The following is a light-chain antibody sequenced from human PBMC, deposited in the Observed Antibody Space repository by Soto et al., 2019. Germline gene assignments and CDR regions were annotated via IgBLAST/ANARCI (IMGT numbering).Light chain of an antibody. CDR3: SSYTSGSPFVL. CDR1: SSDVGAYNH. V-gene: IGLV2-14*03. CDR2: NVS. Sequence: QSVLTQPASVSGSPGQSITISCSGASSDVGAYNHVSWYQHHPGKAPKLIIYNVSQRPSGVSDRFSGSKSGNTASLTISGLQAEDEANYYCSSYTSGSPFVLFGGGTQLTVL. J-gene: IGLJ2*01.